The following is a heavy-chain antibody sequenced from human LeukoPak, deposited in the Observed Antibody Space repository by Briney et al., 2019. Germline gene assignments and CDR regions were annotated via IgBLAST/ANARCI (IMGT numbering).Heavy chain of an antibody. J-gene: IGHJ4*02. D-gene: IGHD2-2*01. CDR2: IWYYGSNK. V-gene: IGHV3-33*06. CDR3: AKDHNYCSSTSCYVSASDY. Sequence: GRSMSLSCAASAFTFSSYCMHWVRQAAGKVREWVAVIWYYGSNKYYADSVKGRFTIARDNSKNTLYLQMNSLRAEDTAVYYCAKDHNYCSSTSCYVSASDYWGQGTLVTVSS. CDR1: AFTFSSYC.